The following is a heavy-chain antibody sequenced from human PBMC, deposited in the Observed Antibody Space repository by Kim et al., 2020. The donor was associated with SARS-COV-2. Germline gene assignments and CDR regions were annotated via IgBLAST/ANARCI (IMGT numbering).Heavy chain of an antibody. J-gene: IGHJ4*02. CDR2: INAGNGNT. V-gene: IGHV1-3*01. D-gene: IGHD3-16*02. CDR3: ARDMITFGGVIAHPDY. CDR1: GYTFTSYA. Sequence: ASVKVSCKASGYTFTSYAMHWVRQAPGQRLEWMGWINAGNGNTKYSLKFQGRVTITRDTSASTAYMELSSLRSEDTAVYYCARDMITFGGVIAHPDYWGQGTLVTVSS.